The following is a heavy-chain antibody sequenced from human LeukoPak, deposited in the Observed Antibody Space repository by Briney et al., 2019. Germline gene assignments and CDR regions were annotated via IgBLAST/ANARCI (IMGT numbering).Heavy chain of an antibody. CDR1: GGSISSYY. CDR2: IYYSGST. Sequence: SETLSLTCTVSGGSISSYYWSLIRQPPGKGLEWIGYIYYSGSTNYNPSLKSRVTISVDTSKNQFSLKLSSVTAADTAVYYCAREANSYYFDYWGQGTLVTVSS. V-gene: IGHV4-59*01. CDR3: AREANSYYFDY. J-gene: IGHJ4*02.